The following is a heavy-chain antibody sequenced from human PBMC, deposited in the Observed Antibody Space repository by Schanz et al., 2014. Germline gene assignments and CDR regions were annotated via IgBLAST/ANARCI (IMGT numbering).Heavy chain of an antibody. D-gene: IGHD2-21*01. V-gene: IGHV3-11*01. CDR2: ISSSGSTK. CDR3: ERIDGQVNFVY. Sequence: VQLVESGGGLVKDYFPERISYAVFCLKKNDYYMSWIRQAPGKGLEWVSYISSSGSTKYYADSVKGRFTISRDNAKNSIYLQLNRLRAKDQAVYDCERIDGQVNFVYWGEGMLVNVSS. J-gene: IGHJ4*02. CDR1: CLKKNDYY.